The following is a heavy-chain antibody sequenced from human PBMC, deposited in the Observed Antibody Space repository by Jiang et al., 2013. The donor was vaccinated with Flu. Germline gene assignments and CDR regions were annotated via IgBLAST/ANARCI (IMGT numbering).Heavy chain of an antibody. CDR3: ARGTMIKYSRYYYYAMDV. J-gene: IGHJ6*02. Sequence: GPGLVKPSETLSLTCTVSGGSISSYYWSWIRQTPGKGLEWIGYIYNSGSTNYNPSLKSRVTISVDMSKSQFSLKVTSVTAADTAVYYCARGTMIKYSRYYYYAMDVWGQGTTVTVSS. D-gene: IGHD1-26*01. CDR1: GGSISSYY. CDR2: IYNSGST. V-gene: IGHV4-59*01.